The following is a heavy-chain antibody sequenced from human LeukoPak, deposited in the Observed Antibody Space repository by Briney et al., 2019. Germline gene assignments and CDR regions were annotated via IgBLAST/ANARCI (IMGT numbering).Heavy chain of an antibody. V-gene: IGHV4-39*01. CDR1: GGSISSSSYF. CDR2: IFYSGST. CDR3: ARQMNTVTADY. J-gene: IGHJ4*02. D-gene: IGHD4-17*01. Sequence: PSETLSLTCTVSGGSISSSSYFWGWIRQPPGKGLEWLGSIFYSGSTYYNPSLNSRVPISIDTSKNQFSLRLSSVTAADTAVYYCARQMNTVTADYWGQGTLVTVSS.